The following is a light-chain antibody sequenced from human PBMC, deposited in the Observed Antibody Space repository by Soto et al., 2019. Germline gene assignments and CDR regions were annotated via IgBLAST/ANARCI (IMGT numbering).Light chain of an antibody. Sequence: AIQMTQAPSSLSASVGDRVTITCRAIHDSRKESAWYQQKPGKAPQNLSYGASTLQTRVAARVCVRGWATNFTLTISSLQPEDSAAYYCLQDYKYPFPFGQGTKVDIK. V-gene: IGKV1-6*01. CDR3: LQDYKYPFP. CDR2: GAS. CDR1: HDSRKE. J-gene: IGKJ2*01.